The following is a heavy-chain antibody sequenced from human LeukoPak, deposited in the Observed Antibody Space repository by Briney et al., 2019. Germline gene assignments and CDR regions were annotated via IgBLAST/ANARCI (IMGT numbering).Heavy chain of an antibody. V-gene: IGHV1-18*01. CDR3: ARWVVRGVARDSLDF. J-gene: IGHJ3*01. D-gene: IGHD3-10*01. CDR1: GYIFSTYG. CDR2: ISGYNDDA. Sequence: ASVKVSCKAPGYIFSTYGISWVRQAPGQGLEWMGWISGYNDDAKYAQKVQDRITLTTDTSTSTAYLELRSLRSDDTAVYFCARWVVRGVARDSLDFWGQGTMVTISS.